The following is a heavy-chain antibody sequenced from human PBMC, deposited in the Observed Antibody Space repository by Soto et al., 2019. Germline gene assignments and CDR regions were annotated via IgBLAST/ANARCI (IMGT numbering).Heavy chain of an antibody. D-gene: IGHD3-22*01. J-gene: IGHJ4*02. CDR2: TSYDGSDQ. V-gene: IGHV3-30*14. CDR1: GFSFSSFA. CDR3: ARDIYYDASGYFDY. Sequence: PGGSLRLSCATSGFSFSSFAMHWVRQAPGRGLEWLALTSYDGSDQYNAKSVKGRFTIPRDNSKKTLYLHMNGLSAEDTAVYFCARDIYYDASGYFDYWGQGT.